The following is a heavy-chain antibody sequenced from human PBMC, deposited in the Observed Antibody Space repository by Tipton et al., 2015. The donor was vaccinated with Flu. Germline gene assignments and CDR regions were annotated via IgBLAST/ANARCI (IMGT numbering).Heavy chain of an antibody. V-gene: IGHV4-61*01. CDR2: VYQTGSA. CDR3: ARAGESYYRWYFAL. D-gene: IGHD1-26*01. J-gene: IGHJ2*01. Sequence: TLSLTCTVSGGSVSDGNFHWSWIRQSPGKGLEWIGYVYQTGSANYSPSLKSRVTISIDRSKNQFSLRLRSVTAADTAVYYCARAGESYYRWYFALWGRGALITVSS. CDR1: GGSVSDGNFH.